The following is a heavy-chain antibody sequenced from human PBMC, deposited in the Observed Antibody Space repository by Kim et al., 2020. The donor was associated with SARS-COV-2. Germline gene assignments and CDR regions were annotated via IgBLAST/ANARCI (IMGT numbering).Heavy chain of an antibody. Sequence: SETLSLTCAVYGGSFSGFYWSWIRQPPGKGLEWIGEINHSGSTNYNPSLKSRVTISVDTSKNQFSLKLSSVTAADTAVYYCARDRGTIFGGVIINDAFD. D-gene: IGHD3-3*01. CDR3: ARDRGTIFGGVIINDAFD. V-gene: IGHV4-34*01. CDR1: GGSFSGFY. J-gene: IGHJ3*02. CDR2: INHSGST.